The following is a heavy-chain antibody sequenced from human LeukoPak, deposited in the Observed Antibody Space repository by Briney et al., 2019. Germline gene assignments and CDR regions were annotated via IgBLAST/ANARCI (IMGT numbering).Heavy chain of an antibody. V-gene: IGHV1-69*05. J-gene: IGHJ3*02. CDR1: GGTFSSYA. D-gene: IGHD3-16*02. CDR2: IIPIFGTA. CDR3: ARGYYDYVWGSYRSNKDDAFDI. Sequence: ASVKVSCKASGGTFSSYAISWVRQAPGQGLEWMGRIIPIFGTANCAQKFQGRVTITTDESTSTAYMELSSLRSEDTAVYYCARGYYDYVWGSYRSNKDDAFDIWGQGTMVTVSS.